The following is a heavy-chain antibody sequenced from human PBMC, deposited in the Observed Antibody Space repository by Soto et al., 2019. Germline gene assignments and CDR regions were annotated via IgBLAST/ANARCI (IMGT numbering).Heavy chain of an antibody. CDR1: GFTFSDFA. Sequence: GGSLRLSCRASGFTFSDFAMSWVRQAPGKRLEWVSSISSNGNYIYHADSMKGRFTISRDNAEKSLYLQMNSLRGEDTAVYYCARGTHYYDSIGYSHFFDYWGQGTLVTVSS. V-gene: IGHV3-21*01. J-gene: IGHJ4*02. CDR2: ISSNGNYI. D-gene: IGHD3-22*01. CDR3: ARGTHYYDSIGYSHFFDY.